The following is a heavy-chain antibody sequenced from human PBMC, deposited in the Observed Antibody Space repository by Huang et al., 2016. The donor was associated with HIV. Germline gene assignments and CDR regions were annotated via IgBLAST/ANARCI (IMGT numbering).Heavy chain of an antibody. CDR3: ARGHDFYYDRRGYSFDY. D-gene: IGHD3-22*01. Sequence: QLQQSGPGLLKPSQTLSLTCAISEDSVSGNSITWNWIRQSPSRSLEWLGRTYYRAKWYNDYAESVKSRMTIDTDTSKNQFSLQLKAVVPEDTAVYFCARGHDFYYDRRGYSFDYWGQGSLVTVSS. V-gene: IGHV6-1*01. J-gene: IGHJ4*02. CDR2: TYYRAKWYN. CDR1: EDSVSGNSIT.